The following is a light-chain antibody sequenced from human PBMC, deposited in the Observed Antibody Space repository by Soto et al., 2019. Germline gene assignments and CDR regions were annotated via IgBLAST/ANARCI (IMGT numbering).Light chain of an antibody. J-gene: IGKJ2*01. V-gene: IGKV3-15*01. Sequence: EIVMTQSPATLSVFPGDRATLSCRTSQSVDSNVAWYQQKTGQTPRLLIYGASTRATGIPGRFSGSGSGTEFTLTISSLQSEDFALYYCQQYKTLYTFGQGTKLELK. CDR1: QSVDSN. CDR3: QQYKTLYT. CDR2: GAS.